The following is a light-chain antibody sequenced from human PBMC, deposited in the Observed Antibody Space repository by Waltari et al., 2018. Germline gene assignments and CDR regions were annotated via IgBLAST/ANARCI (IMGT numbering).Light chain of an antibody. J-gene: IGLJ2*01. Sequence: CEQRPGQGPGRGIAETRERTKGIPERCSGSSTGTTVTLTIGGAQVEDEADYYCYSVDDNKRVFGGGTKLTVL. CDR3: YSVDDNKRV. V-gene: IGLV3-27*01. CDR2: ETR.